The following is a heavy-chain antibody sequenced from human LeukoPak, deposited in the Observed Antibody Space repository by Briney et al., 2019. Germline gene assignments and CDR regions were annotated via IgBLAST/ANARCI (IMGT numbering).Heavy chain of an antibody. CDR1: GFTFSSYS. CDR2: ISTSSSYI. V-gene: IGHV3-21*01. D-gene: IGHD3-10*01. CDR3: ARVYQGVSLFDGIDY. Sequence: GGSLGLSCAASGFTFSSYSMNWVRQAPGKVLEWVSSISTSSSYINYADSVKGRFTISRGNAKKSLYLQMNSLRAEDTAVYYCARVYQGVSLFDGIDYWGQGTLVTVSS. J-gene: IGHJ4*02.